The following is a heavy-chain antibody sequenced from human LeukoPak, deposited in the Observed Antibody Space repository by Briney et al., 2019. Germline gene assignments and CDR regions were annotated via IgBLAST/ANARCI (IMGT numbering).Heavy chain of an antibody. D-gene: IGHD4-11*01. CDR3: ARASTVPYYYYYMDV. V-gene: IGHV1-46*01. Sequence: ASVKVSCKASGYTFTSYYIHWVRQAPGQGLEWMGIINPSGGSTSYAQKFQGRVTMTRDMSTSTVYMELSSLRSEDTAVYYCARASTVPYYYYYMDVWGKGTTVTVSS. CDR1: GYTFTSYY. J-gene: IGHJ6*03. CDR2: INPSGGST.